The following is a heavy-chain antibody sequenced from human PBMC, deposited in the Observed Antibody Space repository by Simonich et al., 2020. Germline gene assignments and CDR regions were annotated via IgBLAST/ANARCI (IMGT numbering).Heavy chain of an antibody. CDR2: RKQDGSEK. J-gene: IGHJ6*03. V-gene: IGHV3-7*01. CDR1: GFTFSSDW. D-gene: IGHD7-27*01. Sequence: EVQLVESGGGLVQPGGSLRLSCAASGFTFSSDWMSGGRQAPGKGLEWVAKRKQDGSEKYYVDSGKGRFTISRDNAKNSLSLQMNSLRAEDTAVYYCARDGLGTAYYYYMDVWGKGTTVTVSS. CDR3: ARDGLGTAYYYYMDV.